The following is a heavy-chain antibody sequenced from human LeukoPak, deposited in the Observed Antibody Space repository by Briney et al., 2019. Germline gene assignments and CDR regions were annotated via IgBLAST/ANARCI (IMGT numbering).Heavy chain of an antibody. V-gene: IGHV3-7*01. CDR2: TMQDGIEK. Sequence: SGGSLRLSCAASGFSCRTYWINWVRQAPGKGLEWVANTMQDGIEKNYVDSVKGRFTISKDNTKNSLYLQLNSLRAEDTAVYYCAGGCGWIFDYWGQGTLVTVSS. CDR1: GFSCRTYW. D-gene: IGHD6-19*01. CDR3: AGGCGWIFDY. J-gene: IGHJ4*02.